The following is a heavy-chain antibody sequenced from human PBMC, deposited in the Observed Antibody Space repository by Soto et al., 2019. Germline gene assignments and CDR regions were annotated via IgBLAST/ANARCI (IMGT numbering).Heavy chain of an antibody. D-gene: IGHD2-15*01. Sequence: ASVKVSCKASGYTFTSYYMHWARQAPGQGLEWMGIINPSGGSTSYAQKFQGRVTMTRDTSTSTVYMELSSLRSEDTAVYYCAREGCSGGSCFGWFDPWGQGTLVTVSS. CDR2: INPSGGST. V-gene: IGHV1-46*01. CDR1: GYTFTSYY. J-gene: IGHJ5*02. CDR3: AREGCSGGSCFGWFDP.